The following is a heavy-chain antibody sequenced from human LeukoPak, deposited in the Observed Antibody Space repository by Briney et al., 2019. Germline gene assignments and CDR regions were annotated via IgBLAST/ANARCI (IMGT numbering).Heavy chain of an antibody. Sequence: ASVKVSCKASGYTFTSYGISWVRQALGQGLEWMGWISAYNGNTNYAQKLQGRVTMTTDTSTSTAYMELRSLRSDDTAVYYCARSGNILTGYYKARFDYWGQGTLVTVSS. CDR1: GYTFTSYG. D-gene: IGHD3-9*01. CDR2: ISAYNGNT. V-gene: IGHV1-18*01. J-gene: IGHJ4*02. CDR3: ARSGNILTGYYKARFDY.